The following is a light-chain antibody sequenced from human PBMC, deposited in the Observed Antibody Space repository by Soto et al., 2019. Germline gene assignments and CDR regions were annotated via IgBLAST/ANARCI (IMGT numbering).Light chain of an antibody. CDR3: QQGCYCPPT. V-gene: IGKV3-11*01. J-gene: IGKJ2*01. CDR2: DAS. Sequence: EIVLTQSPATLSLSPGERATLSCRASQSVSSYLSWYQQKPGQPPSLLLYDASNRATGIPDRFSGSGSGTDFTLTISSLEPEDFAVYYCQQGCYCPPTFGQGTMLEIK. CDR1: QSVSSY.